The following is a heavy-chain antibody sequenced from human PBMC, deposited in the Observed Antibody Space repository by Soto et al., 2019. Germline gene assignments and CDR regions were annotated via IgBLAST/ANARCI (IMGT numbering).Heavy chain of an antibody. CDR1: GFTVSSNY. D-gene: IGHD3-10*01. Sequence: EVQLVESGGGLIQPGGSLRLSCAASGFTVSSNYMSWVHQAPGKGLEWVSVIYSGGSTYYADSVKGRFTISRDNSKNTLYLQMNSLRAEDTAVYYCARIPGRYYYYYYGMDVWGQGTTVTVSS. CDR2: IYSGGST. CDR3: ARIPGRYYYYYYGMDV. V-gene: IGHV3-53*01. J-gene: IGHJ6*02.